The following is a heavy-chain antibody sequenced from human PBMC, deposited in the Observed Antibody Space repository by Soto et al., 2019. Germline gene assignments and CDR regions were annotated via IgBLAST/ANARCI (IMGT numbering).Heavy chain of an antibody. CDR1: GLTFNSYW. CDR2: INSDGSIT. Sequence: GGSLRLSCAASGLTFNSYWIHWVRQAPGKGLVCVSRINSDGSITNYADSVKGRFTISRDDAKNTLYLQMNSLRVEDTAVYFCARDFGWGFDYWGRGSLVTVSS. D-gene: IGHD6-19*01. J-gene: IGHJ4*02. V-gene: IGHV3-74*01. CDR3: ARDFGWGFDY.